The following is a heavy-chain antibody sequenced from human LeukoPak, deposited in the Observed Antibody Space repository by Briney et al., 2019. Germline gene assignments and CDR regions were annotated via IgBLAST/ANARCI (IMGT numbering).Heavy chain of an antibody. V-gene: IGHV4-34*01. Sequence: SETLSLTCAVYGGSFNGYYWSWIRQPPGKGLGWIGEINHRRSTNYNPSLKSRVTMSVDTSKNQFSLNLSSVTAADTAVYYCARGQFWSGYSIWGQGTLVTVSS. CDR1: GGSFNGYY. CDR2: INHRRST. J-gene: IGHJ4*02. CDR3: ARGQFWSGYSI. D-gene: IGHD3-3*02.